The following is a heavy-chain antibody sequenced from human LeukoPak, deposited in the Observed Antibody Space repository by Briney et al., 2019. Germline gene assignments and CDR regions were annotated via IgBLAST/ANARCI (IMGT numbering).Heavy chain of an antibody. CDR2: INASDGRT. CDR1: GCTFTGYY. D-gene: IGHD3-16*01. V-gene: IGHV1-46*01. CDR3: ARGPQVYDIRDSTAAKIDY. J-gene: IGHJ4*02. Sequence: GASVKVSCKASGCTFTGYYMHWVRQAPGQGLEWMGMINASDGRTSYAQKFQGRVTMTRDMSTSTVYMELSSLRSEDTAVYYCARGPQVYDIRDSTAAKIDYWGQGTLVTVSS.